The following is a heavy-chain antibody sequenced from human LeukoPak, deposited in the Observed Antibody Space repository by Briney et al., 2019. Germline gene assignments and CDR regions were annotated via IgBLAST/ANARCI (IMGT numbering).Heavy chain of an antibody. Sequence: SETLSLTCTVSGGSIRSSYYYWGWIRQPPGKGLEWIGSIYDSGSTYYNPSLKSRVTISVDTSKNQFSLKLNSVTAADTAVYYCAEGDTVATDYWGQGTLVTVSS. CDR1: GGSIRSSYYY. CDR2: IYDSGST. V-gene: IGHV4-39*01. CDR3: AEGDTVATDY. J-gene: IGHJ4*02. D-gene: IGHD4-23*01.